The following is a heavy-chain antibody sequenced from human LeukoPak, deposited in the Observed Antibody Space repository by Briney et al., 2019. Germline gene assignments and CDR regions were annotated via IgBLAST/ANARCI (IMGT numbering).Heavy chain of an antibody. CDR1: GGSISSSNCY. J-gene: IGHJ6*03. CDR3: ARTTEGGYTYGYFYYYYMDV. V-gene: IGHV4-39*07. D-gene: IGHD5-18*01. CDR2: IYYSGGT. Sequence: MSSETLSLTCTVSGGSISSSNCYWGWIRQPPGKGLEWIGSIYYSGGTYYNASLKSRGTISIDTSKNQFSLKLTSVPAADTAVYYCARTTEGGYTYGYFYYYYMDVWGKGTTVTISS.